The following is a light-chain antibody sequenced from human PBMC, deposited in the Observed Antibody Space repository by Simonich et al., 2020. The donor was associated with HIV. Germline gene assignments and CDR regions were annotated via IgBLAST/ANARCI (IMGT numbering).Light chain of an antibody. CDR3: AAWDDSLNGVV. V-gene: IGLV1-44*01. J-gene: IGLJ2*01. Sequence: QSVLTQPPSASGIPGKRVTISCSGSSSNLGSKIVNWYQQLPGTAPKILISRTNQLPSGVPDRVSGSKSGTSASLAISGLQSEDEADYYCAAWDDSLNGVVFGGGTKLTVL. CDR2: RTN. CDR1: SSNLGSKI.